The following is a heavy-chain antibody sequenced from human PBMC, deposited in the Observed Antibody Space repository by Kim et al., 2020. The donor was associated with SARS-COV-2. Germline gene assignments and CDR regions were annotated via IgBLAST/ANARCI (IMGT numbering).Heavy chain of an antibody. D-gene: IGHD4-17*01. Sequence: DSVKGRFTISRDNSKNTLYLQMNSLRAEDTAVYYCAKAPRGTVTYWYFDLWGRGTLVTVSS. CDR3: AKAPRGTVTYWYFDL. V-gene: IGHV3-33*06. J-gene: IGHJ2*01.